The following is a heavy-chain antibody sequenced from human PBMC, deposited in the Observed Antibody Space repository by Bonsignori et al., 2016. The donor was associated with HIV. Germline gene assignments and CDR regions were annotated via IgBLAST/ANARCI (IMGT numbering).Heavy chain of an antibody. Sequence: VRQAPGKGLEWVSYISNSGSTIYYGDSMKGRFTISRDNAKNSVYLQMNSLRAEDTAVYYCTREMYRNFDYWGQGALVTVSS. D-gene: IGHD1-1*01. V-gene: IGHV3-48*03. J-gene: IGHJ4*02. CDR3: TREMYRNFDY. CDR2: ISNSGSTI.